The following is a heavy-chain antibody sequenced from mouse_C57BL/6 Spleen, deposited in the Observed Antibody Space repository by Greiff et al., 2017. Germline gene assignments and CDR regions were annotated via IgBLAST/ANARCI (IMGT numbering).Heavy chain of an antibody. Sequence: DVQLVESGGGLVQPGGSLKLSCAASGFTFSDYYMYWVRQTPEKRLEWVAYISNGGGSTYYPDTVKGRFTISRDNAKNTLYLQLSRLKSEDTAMYYCARHEDYSYWYFDVWGTGTTVTVSS. CDR2: ISNGGGST. D-gene: IGHD1-1*01. CDR1: GFTFSDYY. CDR3: ARHEDYSYWYFDV. J-gene: IGHJ1*03. V-gene: IGHV5-12*01.